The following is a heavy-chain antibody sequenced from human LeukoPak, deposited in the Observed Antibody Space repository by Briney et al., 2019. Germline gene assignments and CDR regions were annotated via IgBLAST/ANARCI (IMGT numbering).Heavy chain of an antibody. CDR2: INPNSGGT. V-gene: IGHV1-2*02. Sequence: ASVKVSCKASGYTFTGYYMHWVRQAPGQGLEWMGWINPNSGGTNYAQKFQGRVTMTRDTSISTAYMELSRLRSEDTAVYYCARRTGYCSGGSCPNWFDPWGQGTLVTVSS. CDR3: ARRTGYCSGGSCPNWFDP. CDR1: GYTFTGYY. D-gene: IGHD2-15*01. J-gene: IGHJ5*02.